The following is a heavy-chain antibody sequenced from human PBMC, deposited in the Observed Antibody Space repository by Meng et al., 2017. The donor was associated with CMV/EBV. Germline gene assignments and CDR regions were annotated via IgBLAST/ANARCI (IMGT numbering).Heavy chain of an antibody. D-gene: IGHD1-26*01. J-gene: IGHJ4*02. CDR2: INSDGSST. V-gene: IGHV3-74*01. CDR1: GFTFSSYW. Sequence: GGSLRLSCAASGFTFSSYWMHWVRQAPGKGLVWVSRINSDGSSTSYADSVKGRFTISRDNAKNTLYLQMNRLRAEDTAVYYCARGAHSGSYYFLDFSLPDYWGQGTLVTVSS. CDR3: ARGAHSGSYYFLDFSLPDY.